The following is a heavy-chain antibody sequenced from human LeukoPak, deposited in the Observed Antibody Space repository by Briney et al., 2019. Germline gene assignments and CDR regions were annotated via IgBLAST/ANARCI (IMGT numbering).Heavy chain of an antibody. CDR1: GYTFTGYY. CDR2: INPNSGGT. CDR3: ARLNLGYCSGGSCHHSDY. Sequence: ASVKVSCKASGYTFTGYYMHWVRQAPGQGLEWMGRINPNSGGTNYAQKFQGRVTMTRYTSISTAYMELSRLRSDDTAVYYCARLNLGYCSGGSCHHSDYWGQGTLVTVSS. V-gene: IGHV1-2*06. J-gene: IGHJ4*02. D-gene: IGHD2-15*01.